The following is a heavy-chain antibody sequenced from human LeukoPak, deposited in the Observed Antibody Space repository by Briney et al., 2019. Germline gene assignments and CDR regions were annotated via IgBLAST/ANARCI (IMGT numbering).Heavy chain of an antibody. J-gene: IGHJ4*02. D-gene: IGHD3-9*01. CDR2: ISGSGGST. V-gene: IGHV3-23*01. CDR3: AKDPDYDILTGYLNY. Sequence: PGGSLRLSCAASGFTFSSYAMSWVRQAPGKGLEWVSAISGSGGSTYYADSVKGRFTISRDNSKNTLYLQMNSLRAEDKAVYYCAKDPDYDILTGYLNYWGQGNLVTVSS. CDR1: GFTFSSYA.